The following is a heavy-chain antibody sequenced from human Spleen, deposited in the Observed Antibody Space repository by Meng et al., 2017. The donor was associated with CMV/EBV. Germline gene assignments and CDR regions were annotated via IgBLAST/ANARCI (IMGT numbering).Heavy chain of an antibody. Sequence: GGSLRLSCAASGFTFSSYGMHWVRQAPGKGLEWVAFIRYDGSNKYYADSVKGRFTISRDNSKNTLYLQMNSLRAEDTAVYYCAKALYDFWSGYYGQGYWGQGTLVTVSS. D-gene: IGHD3-3*01. CDR2: IRYDGSNK. J-gene: IGHJ4*02. V-gene: IGHV3-30*02. CDR1: GFTFSSYG. CDR3: AKALYDFWSGYYGQGY.